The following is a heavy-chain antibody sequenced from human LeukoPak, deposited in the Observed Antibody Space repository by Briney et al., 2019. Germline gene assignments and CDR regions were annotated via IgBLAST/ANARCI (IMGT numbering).Heavy chain of an antibody. J-gene: IGHJ4*02. Sequence: SETLYLTCGVYGGSFSGPYWSWIRQPPGKGLEWIGDSNHSASTNYNPSLKSRVTISVDTSKNQFSLKVTSVTAADTAVYYCARRPPYSSGYYPRDRPLATDFDFWGQGTLVTVSS. V-gene: IGHV4-34*01. D-gene: IGHD3-22*01. CDR2: SNHSAST. CDR3: ARRPPYSSGYYPRDRPLATDFDF. CDR1: GGSFSGPY.